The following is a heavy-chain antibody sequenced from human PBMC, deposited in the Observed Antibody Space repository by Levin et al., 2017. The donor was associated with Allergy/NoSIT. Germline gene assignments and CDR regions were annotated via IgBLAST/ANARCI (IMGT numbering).Heavy chain of an antibody. CDR2: IIPIFGTA. Sequence: SVKVSCKASGGTFSSYAISWVRQAPGQGLEWMGGIIPIFGTANYAQKFQGRVTITADESTSTAYMELSSLRSEDTAVYYCATDILTGYSYYYYMDVWGKGTTVTVSS. CDR3: ATDILTGYSYYYYMDV. CDR1: GGTFSSYA. D-gene: IGHD3-9*01. V-gene: IGHV1-69*13. J-gene: IGHJ6*03.